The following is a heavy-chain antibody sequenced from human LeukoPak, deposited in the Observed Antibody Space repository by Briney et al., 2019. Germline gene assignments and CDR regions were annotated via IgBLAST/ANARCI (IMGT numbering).Heavy chain of an antibody. CDR3: AKNLHYYDSGSYYN. J-gene: IGHJ4*02. V-gene: IGHV3-48*02. Sequence: GGSLRLSCAASGFTFSSYTMNWVRQAPGKGPEWVSYIGLTSSTIYYADSVKGRFTISRDNAKNSLYLQMNTLRDEDTAVYYCAKNLHYYDSGSYYNWGRGTLVTVSS. CDR1: GFTFSSYT. CDR2: IGLTSSTI. D-gene: IGHD3-10*01.